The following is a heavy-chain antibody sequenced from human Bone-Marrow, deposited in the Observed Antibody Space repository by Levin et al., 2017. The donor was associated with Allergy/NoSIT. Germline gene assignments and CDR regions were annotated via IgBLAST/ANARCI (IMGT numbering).Heavy chain of an antibody. CDR3: ARVGLDCSSTSCYGVGVDY. D-gene: IGHD2-2*01. CDR1: GYTFTSYG. Sequence: GESLKISCKASGYTFTSYGISWVRQAPGQGLEWMGWISAYNGNTNYAQKLQGRVTMTTDTSTSTAYMELRSLRSDDTAVYYWARVGLDCSSTSCYGVGVDYWGQGTLVTVSS. CDR2: ISAYNGNT. J-gene: IGHJ4*02. V-gene: IGHV1-18*01.